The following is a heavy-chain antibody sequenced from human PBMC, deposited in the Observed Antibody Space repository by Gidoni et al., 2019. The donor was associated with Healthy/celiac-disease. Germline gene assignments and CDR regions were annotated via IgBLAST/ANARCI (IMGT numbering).Heavy chain of an antibody. Sequence: QLQLQESGPGLVKPSETLSLTCTVPAGSISSSRYYWGWIRQPPGKGLEWIGSIYYSGSTYYNPSFGSRVTISVDTSKNQFSLKLSSVTAEDTAVYYCARQGVITGTTGKDYWGQGTLVTVSS. CDR2: IYYSGST. CDR3: ARQGVITGTTGKDY. J-gene: IGHJ4*02. CDR1: AGSISSSRYY. D-gene: IGHD1-20*01. V-gene: IGHV4-39*01.